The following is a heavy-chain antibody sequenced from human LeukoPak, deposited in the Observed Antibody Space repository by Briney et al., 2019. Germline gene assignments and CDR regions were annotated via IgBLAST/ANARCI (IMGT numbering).Heavy chain of an antibody. D-gene: IGHD2-15*01. CDR2: INWNGGST. CDR1: GFTFDDYG. CDR3: AREDSDGTMGWFDP. V-gene: IGHV3-20*04. Sequence: GGSLRLSCAASGFTFDDYGMSWVRQAPGKGLEWVSGINWNGGSTGYADSVKGRFTISRDNAKNSLYLQMNSLRAEDTALYYCAREDSDGTMGWFDPWGQGTLVTVSS. J-gene: IGHJ5*02.